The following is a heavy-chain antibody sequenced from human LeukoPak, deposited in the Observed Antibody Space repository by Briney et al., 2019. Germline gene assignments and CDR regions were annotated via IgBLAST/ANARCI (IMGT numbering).Heavy chain of an antibody. Sequence: PSETLSLTCAVYGGSFSGYYWSWIRQPPGKGLEWIGEINHSGSTNYNPSLKSRVTISVDTSKNQFSLKLSSVTAADTAVYYCARRQRYCSGGSCRPNWFDPWGQGTLVTVSS. V-gene: IGHV4-34*01. CDR1: GGSFSGYY. D-gene: IGHD2-15*01. CDR2: INHSGST. CDR3: ARRQRYCSGGSCRPNWFDP. J-gene: IGHJ5*02.